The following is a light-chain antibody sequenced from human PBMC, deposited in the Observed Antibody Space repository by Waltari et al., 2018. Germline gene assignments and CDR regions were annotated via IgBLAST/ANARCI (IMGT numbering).Light chain of an antibody. CDR3: QQYNEYPWT. CDR2: RAA. Sequence: DIQMTQSPSTLSASLGATVTITCRSSENALRYLAWYQQRPGKAPKLLIYRAANLEIGVSSRFSGRGSGTDFTLTINNLQPDDFATYYCQQYNEYPWTFGQGTKVEIK. V-gene: IGKV1-5*03. CDR1: ENALRY. J-gene: IGKJ1*01.